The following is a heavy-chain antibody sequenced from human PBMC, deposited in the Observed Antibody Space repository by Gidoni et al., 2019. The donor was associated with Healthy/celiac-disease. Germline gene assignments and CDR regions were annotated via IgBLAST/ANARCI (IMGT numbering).Heavy chain of an antibody. D-gene: IGHD4-4*01. Sequence: EVQLVESGGGVVRPGGSLRRPCPASGSPFADYGMSWVRQAPGKGLEWVSGINWNGGSTGYADSVKGRFTISRDNAKNSLYLQMNSLRAEDTALYHCARSRDSNYVSWFDPWGQGTLVTVSS. CDR1: GSPFADYG. CDR2: INWNGGST. CDR3: ARSRDSNYVSWFDP. V-gene: IGHV3-20*01. J-gene: IGHJ5*02.